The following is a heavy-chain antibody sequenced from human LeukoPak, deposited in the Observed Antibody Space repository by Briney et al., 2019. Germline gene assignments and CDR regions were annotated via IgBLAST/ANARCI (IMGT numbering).Heavy chain of an antibody. CDR1: GVSISSSEW. CDR3: GKTDIYFNPIDY. J-gene: IGHJ4*02. CDR2: IHRAGRT. Sequence: TGTLSLTCAVSGVSISSSEWWIWVRQPPGQGLEWIGEIHRAGRTRYNPSLKSRVTISMDYSKNQFSLKLTSVTAADTAIYYCGKTDIYFNPIDYWGPGSLVTVSS. V-gene: IGHV4-4*02. D-gene: IGHD3-9*01.